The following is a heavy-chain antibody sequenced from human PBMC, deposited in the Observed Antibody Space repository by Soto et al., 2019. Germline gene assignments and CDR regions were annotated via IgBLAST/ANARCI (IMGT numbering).Heavy chain of an antibody. J-gene: IGHJ6*03. Sequence: SETLSLTCTVSGGFISSYYWSWIRQPPGKGLEWIGYIYYSGSTNYNPSLKSRVTISVDTSKNQFSLKLSSVTAADTAVYYCARVYYDFWSGYPYYYCYYMDVWGKGTTVTVSS. CDR2: IYYSGST. V-gene: IGHV4-59*01. CDR3: ARVYYDFWSGYPYYYCYYMDV. D-gene: IGHD3-3*01. CDR1: GGFISSYY.